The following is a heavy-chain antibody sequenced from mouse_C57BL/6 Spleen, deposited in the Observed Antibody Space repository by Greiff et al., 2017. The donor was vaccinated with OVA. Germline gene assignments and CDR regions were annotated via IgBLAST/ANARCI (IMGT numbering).Heavy chain of an antibody. V-gene: IGHV5-9*01. D-gene: IGHD1-1*01. CDR1: GFTFSSYT. J-gene: IGHJ2*01. CDR3: ARHPNYYGSSFLFDD. CDR2: ISGGGGNT. Sequence: EVQLQESGGGLVKPGGSLKLSCAASGFTFSSYTMSWVRQTPEKRLEWVATISGGGGNTYYPDSVKGRFTISRDNAKNTRYLQMSSLRSEDTALYYCARHPNYYGSSFLFDDWGKGTTLTVSS.